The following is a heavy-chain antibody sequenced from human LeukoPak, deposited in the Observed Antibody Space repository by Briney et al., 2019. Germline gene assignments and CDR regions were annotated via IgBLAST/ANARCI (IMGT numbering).Heavy chain of an antibody. Sequence: SVKVSCKASGYTFTSYAISWVRQAPGQGLEWMGGIIPIFGTANYAQKFQGRVTITADKSTSTAYMELSSLRSEDTAVYYCAGPPTHSEGFPEYYYYMDVWGKGTTVTVSS. CDR1: GYTFTSYA. V-gene: IGHV1-69*06. CDR3: AGPPTHSEGFPEYYYYMDV. J-gene: IGHJ6*03. CDR2: IIPIFGTA. D-gene: IGHD1-14*01.